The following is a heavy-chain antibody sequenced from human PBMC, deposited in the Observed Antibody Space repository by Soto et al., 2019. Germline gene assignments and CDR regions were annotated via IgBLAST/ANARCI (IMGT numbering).Heavy chain of an antibody. CDR3: ARYYGDYRNWFDP. J-gene: IGHJ5*02. CDR1: GCSISSGSYS. D-gene: IGHD4-17*01. V-gene: IGHV4-30-2*01. Sequence: PSETLSLTCAVSGCSISSGSYSWSWIRQPPGKGLEWIGYIYHSGSTYYNPSLKSRVTISVDRSKNQFSLKLSSVTAADTAVYFCARYYGDYRNWFDPWGKGTRVTASS. CDR2: IYHSGST.